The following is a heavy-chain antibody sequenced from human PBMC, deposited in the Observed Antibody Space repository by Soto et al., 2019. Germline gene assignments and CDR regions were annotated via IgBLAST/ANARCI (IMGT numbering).Heavy chain of an antibody. Sequence: ASVKVSCTASGYPFTTYHLHWVRQAPGQGLEWRGIVYVTGTGTRSAQKFQGRLTMTRDRSTSTVYMELSSMRSEDTAVYYCARPEGYGSGSYYFDSWGQGTLVTVSS. CDR2: VYVTGTGT. J-gene: IGHJ4*02. V-gene: IGHV1-46*01. D-gene: IGHD3-10*01. CDR1: GYPFTTYH. CDR3: ARPEGYGSGSYYFDS.